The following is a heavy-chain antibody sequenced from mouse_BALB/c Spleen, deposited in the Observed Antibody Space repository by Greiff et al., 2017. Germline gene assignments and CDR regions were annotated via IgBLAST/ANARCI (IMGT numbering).Heavy chain of an antibody. V-gene: IGHV1-7*01. CDR2: INPSTGYT. D-gene: IGHD2-2*01. Sequence: QVQLKQSGAELAKPGASVKMSCKASGYTFTSYWMHWVKQRPGQGLEWIGYINPSTGYTEYNQKFKDKATLTADKSSSTAYMQLSSLTSEDSAVYYCARFGYDDWFAYWGQGTLVTVSA. J-gene: IGHJ3*01. CDR1: GYTFTSYW. CDR3: ARFGYDDWFAY.